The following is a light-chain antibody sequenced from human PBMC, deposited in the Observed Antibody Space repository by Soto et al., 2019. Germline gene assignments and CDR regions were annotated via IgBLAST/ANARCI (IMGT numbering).Light chain of an antibody. J-gene: IGKJ4*01. Sequence: EIVMTQSPATLSVSPGERATLSCRASQSVSSNLAWYQQKPGKAPRLLIYSASSRATGIPARFSGSGSGTEYTLTISSLQSEDFAVYYCQQYNSWPLTFGRGTKVEIK. V-gene: IGKV3-15*01. CDR1: QSVSSN. CDR3: QQYNSWPLT. CDR2: SAS.